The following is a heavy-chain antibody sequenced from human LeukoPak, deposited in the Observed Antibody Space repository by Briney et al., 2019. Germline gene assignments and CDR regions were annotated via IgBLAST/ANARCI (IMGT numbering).Heavy chain of an antibody. CDR3: ARAPDIERIDAFDI. D-gene: IGHD3-9*01. CDR2: INHSGST. CDR1: GGSFSGYY. J-gene: IGHJ3*02. Sequence: KSSGTLSLTCAVYGGSFSGYYWSWIRQPPGKGLEWIGEINHSGSTNYNPSLKSRVTISVDTSKNQFSLKLSSVTAADTAVYYCARAPDIERIDAFDIWGQGTMVTVSS. V-gene: IGHV4-34*01.